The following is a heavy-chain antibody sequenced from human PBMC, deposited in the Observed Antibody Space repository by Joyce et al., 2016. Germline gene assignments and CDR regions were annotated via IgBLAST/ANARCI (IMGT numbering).Heavy chain of an antibody. CDR3: ARGRGYIYGFNDY. CDR2: VSYDANNI. CDR1: VFTFQDHA. J-gene: IGHJ4*02. Sequence: QVQLVESGGGVVQPGKSLRLSCAASVFTFQDHALHWVRQVPGKVLEWVAVVSYDANNIYYAASVKGRFTISRDDSRNTLYLQMNSLTVEDTATYYCARGRGYIYGFNDYWGQGTLVTVSS. D-gene: IGHD5-18*01. V-gene: IGHV3-30*04.